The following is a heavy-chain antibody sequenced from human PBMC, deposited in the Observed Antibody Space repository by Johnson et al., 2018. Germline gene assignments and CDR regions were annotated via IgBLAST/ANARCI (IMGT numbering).Heavy chain of an antibody. V-gene: IGHV3-30*18. J-gene: IGHJ3*02. CDR3: VKVTYYDDCSGYYLDALDI. Sequence: VQLLESGGGVVQPGRSLRLSCAASGFTFSSYGMHWVRQAPGKGLEWVAVISYDGSNKYYADSVKGRFTISRDNSKNTLYLKMNSLRAEDTAVFYCVKVTYYDDCSGYYLDALDIWGQGTMVTVAS. CDR1: GFTFSSYG. CDR2: ISYDGSNK. D-gene: IGHD3-22*01.